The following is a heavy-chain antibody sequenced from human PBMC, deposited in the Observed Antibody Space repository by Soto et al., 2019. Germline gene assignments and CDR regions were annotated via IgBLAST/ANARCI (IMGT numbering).Heavy chain of an antibody. D-gene: IGHD2-21*01. CDR1: ACTCSSYN. V-gene: IGHV3-21*01. Sequence: PRGSLRRTCAASACTCSSYNINWVRQAPGKGLEWVSSISSSSSYIYYADAVKGRFTISRDNAKNSLYLHMNSLRAEDTAVYYCARDYFVYCGGEFRLSYYYGMDVWGQGTTFTVSS. CDR2: ISSSSSYI. J-gene: IGHJ6*02. CDR3: ARDYFVYCGGEFRLSYYYGMDV.